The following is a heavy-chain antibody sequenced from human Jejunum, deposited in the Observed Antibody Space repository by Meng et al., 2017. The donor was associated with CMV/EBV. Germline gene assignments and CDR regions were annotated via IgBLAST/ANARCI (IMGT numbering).Heavy chain of an antibody. CDR3: VRDRYLPANYHFIS. J-gene: IGHJ4*02. CDR2: ISYDGRNK. CDR1: GFTFSGSA. D-gene: IGHD1-7*01. V-gene: IGHV3-30*04. Sequence: GFTFSGSAMHWVRQAPVKGLEWVASISYDGRNKNYVDAVKGRFTISRDNSKNTTDLQMNSLRGEDTAVYYCVRDRYLPANYHFISWGQGTLVTVSS.